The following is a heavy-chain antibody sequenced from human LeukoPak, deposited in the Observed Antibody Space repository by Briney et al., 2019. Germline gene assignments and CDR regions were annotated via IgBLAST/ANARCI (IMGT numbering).Heavy chain of an antibody. CDR2: INHSGNT. CDR3: VTEPGYCTGGRCYGGWFDP. V-gene: IGHV4-34*01. Sequence: SETLSLTCAVYGGSFSGYYWSWIRQAPGKGLEWIGEINHSGNTNYNPSLKSRVTISVDTSKNQFSLKPSSVTAADTAVYYCVTEPGYCTGGRCYGGWFDPWGQGTLVTVSS. D-gene: IGHD2-15*01. J-gene: IGHJ5*02. CDR1: GGSFSGYY.